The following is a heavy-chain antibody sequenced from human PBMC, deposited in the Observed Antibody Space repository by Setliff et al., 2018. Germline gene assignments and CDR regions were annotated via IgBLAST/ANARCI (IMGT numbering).Heavy chain of an antibody. D-gene: IGHD3-3*01. CDR3: AISTIFGVVSPTPDAFDI. CDR2: IIPIFGTA. Sequence: SVKVPCKASGGTFSIYTISWVRQAPGQGLEWMGRIIPIFGTANYAQKFQGRVTITADKSTSTAYMELSSLRSEDTAVYYCAISTIFGVVSPTPDAFDIWGQGTMVTVSS. V-gene: IGHV1-69*08. J-gene: IGHJ3*02. CDR1: GGTFSIYT.